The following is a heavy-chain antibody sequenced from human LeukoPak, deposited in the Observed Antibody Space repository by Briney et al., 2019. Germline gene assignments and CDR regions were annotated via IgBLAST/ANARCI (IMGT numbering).Heavy chain of an antibody. D-gene: IGHD2-15*01. Sequence: ASVKVSCKASGYTFTGYYMHWVRQAPGQGLEWMGWINPNSGGTNYAQNFQGRVSMTRDTSISTAYMELSRLRSDETAVYYCARSQYCSGGSCYDYYYGMDVWGQGTTVTVSS. CDR2: INPNSGGT. CDR1: GYTFTGYY. V-gene: IGHV1-2*02. CDR3: ARSQYCSGGSCYDYYYGMDV. J-gene: IGHJ6*02.